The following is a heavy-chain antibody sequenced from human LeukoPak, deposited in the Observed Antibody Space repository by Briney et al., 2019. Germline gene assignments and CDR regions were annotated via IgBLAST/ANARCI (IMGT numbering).Heavy chain of an antibody. Sequence: GGSLRLSCAASGFTFSSYEMNWVRQAPGKGLEWVSYISSSGSTIYYADSVKGRFTISRDNAKNSLYLQMNSLRAEDTAVYYCAREIAAAGHHDAFDIWGQWTMVTVSS. J-gene: IGHJ3*02. CDR1: GFTFSSYE. D-gene: IGHD6-13*01. V-gene: IGHV3-48*03. CDR2: ISSSGSTI. CDR3: AREIAAAGHHDAFDI.